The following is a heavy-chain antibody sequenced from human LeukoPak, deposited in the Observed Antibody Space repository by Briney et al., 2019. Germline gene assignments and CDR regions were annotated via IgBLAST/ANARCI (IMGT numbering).Heavy chain of an antibody. CDR3: ARFVSSWEKRYYFDY. Sequence: SETLSLTCTVSGGSISSYCWSWIRQPPGKGLEWIGYIYYSGSTNYNPSLNSRVTISIDTSKKQFSLNLTSVTAADTAVYYCARFVSSWEKRYYFDYWGQGTLVTVSS. J-gene: IGHJ4*02. V-gene: IGHV4-59*08. CDR2: IYYSGST. D-gene: IGHD6-13*01. CDR1: GGSISSYC.